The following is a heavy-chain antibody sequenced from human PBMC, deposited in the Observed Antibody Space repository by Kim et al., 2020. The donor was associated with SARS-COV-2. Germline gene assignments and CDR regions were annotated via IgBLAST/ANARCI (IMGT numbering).Heavy chain of an antibody. CDR2: I. J-gene: IGHJ4*02. Sequence: IYYAHSGKGRFIIPRENAENSLYLQMNSLRAEDTAVYCCARVYSGSHHFDYWGQGTLVTVSS. D-gene: IGHD1-1*01. V-gene: IGHV3-21*01. CDR3: ARVYSGSHHFDY.